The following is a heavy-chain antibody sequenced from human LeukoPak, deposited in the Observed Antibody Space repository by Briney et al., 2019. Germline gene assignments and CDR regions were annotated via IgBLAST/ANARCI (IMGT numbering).Heavy chain of an antibody. CDR2: IFHSGST. CDR1: GYSISSGFY. V-gene: IGHV4-38-2*02. D-gene: IGHD3-16*02. J-gene: IGHJ2*01. CDR3: ARPPEGNVWGSYRPYWYFDL. Sequence: PSETLSLTCSVSGYSISSGFYWGWIRQPPGKGLEWIGSIFHSGSTYYNPSLKSRVTISVDTSKNQFSLKLSSVTAADAAVYYCARPPEGNVWGSYRPYWYFDLWGRGTLVTVSS.